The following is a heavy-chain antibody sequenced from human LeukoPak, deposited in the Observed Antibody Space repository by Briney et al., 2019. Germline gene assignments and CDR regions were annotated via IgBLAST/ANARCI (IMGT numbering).Heavy chain of an antibody. CDR1: GFTFSSYA. J-gene: IGHJ4*02. CDR3: AKDHPAMVYYFDY. Sequence: GGSLRLSCAASGFTFSSYAMSWVRQAPGKGREWVSAISGSGGSTYYADSVKGRFTISRDNSKNTLCLQMNSLRAKDTAVYYCAKDHPAMVYYFDYWGQGTLVTVSS. CDR2: ISGSGGST. D-gene: IGHD5-18*01. V-gene: IGHV3-23*01.